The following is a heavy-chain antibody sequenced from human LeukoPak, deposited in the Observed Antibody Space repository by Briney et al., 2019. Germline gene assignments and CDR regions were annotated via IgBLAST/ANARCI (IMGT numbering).Heavy chain of an antibody. CDR1: GFTFSSYA. CDR3: VKEVQVERRKDGFDI. J-gene: IGHJ3*02. CDR2: ISYDGSNK. D-gene: IGHD1-1*01. Sequence: PGGSLRLSCSASGFTFSSYAMHWVRQAPGKGLEWVAVISYDGSNKYYADSVKGRFTISRDNSKNTLYLQMNSLRAEDTAVYYCVKEVQVERRKDGFDIWGQGTMVTVSS. V-gene: IGHV3-30*04.